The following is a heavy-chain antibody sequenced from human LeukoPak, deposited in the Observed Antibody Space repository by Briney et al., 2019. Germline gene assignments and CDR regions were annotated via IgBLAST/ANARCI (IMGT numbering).Heavy chain of an antibody. V-gene: IGHV3-21*01. D-gene: IGHD6-13*01. CDR3: VGGPISAAGADY. CDR2: ISGGSGYI. CDR1: GFTFSSYS. Sequence: GGSLRLSCAASGFTFSSYSMNWVRQAPGKGLEWVSSISGGSGYIYYADSVKGRFTISRDNAKNSLYLQMNSLRAEDTAVYYCVGGPISAAGADYWGQGILVTVSS. J-gene: IGHJ4*02.